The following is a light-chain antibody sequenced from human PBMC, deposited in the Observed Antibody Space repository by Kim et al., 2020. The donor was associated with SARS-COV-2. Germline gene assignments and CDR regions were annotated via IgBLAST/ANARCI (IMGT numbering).Light chain of an antibody. CDR3: AAWDDSLSGRGV. CDR1: SSNIGSNY. J-gene: IGLJ3*02. CDR2: RNN. Sequence: QSVLTQPPSASGTPGQRVTISCSGSSSNIGSNYVYWYQQLPGTAPKLLIYRNNQRPSGVPDRFSGSKSGTSASLAISGLRSEDEADYYCAAWDDSLSGRGVFGGGTQLTAL. V-gene: IGLV1-47*01.